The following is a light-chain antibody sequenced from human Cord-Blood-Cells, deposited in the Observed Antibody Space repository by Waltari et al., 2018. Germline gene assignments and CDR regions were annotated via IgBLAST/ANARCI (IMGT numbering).Light chain of an antibody. CDR2: AAS. V-gene: IGKV1-39*01. J-gene: IGKJ3*01. CDR1: QSISSY. Sequence: DIQMTQSPSSLSASVGGRVTITCRARQSISSYLNWYQQKPGKAPKLLIYAASSLQSGVPSRFSGSGSGTDFTLTISSLQPEDFATYYCQQSYSTSIFTFGPGTKVDIK. CDR3: QQSYSTSIFT.